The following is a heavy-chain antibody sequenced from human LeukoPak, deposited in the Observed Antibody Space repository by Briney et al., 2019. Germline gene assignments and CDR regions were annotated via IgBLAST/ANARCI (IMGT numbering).Heavy chain of an antibody. CDR1: GYIFTNYG. CDR3: ARDIGFCSTTSCSRWFDL. V-gene: IGHV1-18*04. J-gene: IGHJ5*02. D-gene: IGHD2-2*01. Sequence: ASVKVSCKASGYIFTNYGITWVRQAPGQGPEWMGWISAYNGNTNYAQKLQGRVTMTTDTSTSTAYMELRSLRSDDTAVYYCARDIGFCSTTSCSRWFDLWGQGTLVTVSS. CDR2: ISAYNGNT.